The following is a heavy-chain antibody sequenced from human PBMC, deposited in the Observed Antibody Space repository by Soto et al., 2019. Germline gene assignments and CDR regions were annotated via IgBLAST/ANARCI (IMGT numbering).Heavy chain of an antibody. CDR1: DFSFHYAW. Sequence: GGSLRLSCAASDFSFHYAWMSWVRQAPGKGLEWVGRIKATAYGGTTDYAAPVKGRFTISRDDSKNTLYLQMSSLRTEDTARYYCTTDDTSGYFFQYWGQGALVTVSS. CDR3: TTDDTSGYFFQY. V-gene: IGHV3-15*01. J-gene: IGHJ4*02. CDR2: IKATAYGGTT. D-gene: IGHD3-22*01.